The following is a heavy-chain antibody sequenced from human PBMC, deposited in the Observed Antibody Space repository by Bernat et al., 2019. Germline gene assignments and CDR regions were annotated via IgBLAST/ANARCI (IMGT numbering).Heavy chain of an antibody. CDR2: ISYDGSNK. J-gene: IGHJ3*02. D-gene: IGHD2-15*01. Sequence: QVQLVGSGGGVVQPGRSLRLFCAASGFTFSSYAMHWVRQAPGKGLEWVAVISYDGSNKYYADSVKGRFTISRDNSKNTLYLQMNSLRAEDTAVYYCASTYCSGGSCYSAFDIWGQGTMVTVSS. CDR1: GFTFSSYA. CDR3: ASTYCSGGSCYSAFDI. V-gene: IGHV3-30*01.